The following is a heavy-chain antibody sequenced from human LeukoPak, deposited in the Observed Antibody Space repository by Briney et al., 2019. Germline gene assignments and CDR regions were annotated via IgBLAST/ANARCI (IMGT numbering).Heavy chain of an antibody. CDR3: AKVMAVAGTVGAFDI. CDR1: GFTFSSYA. CDR2: ISGSGGST. D-gene: IGHD6-19*01. V-gene: IGHV3-23*01. Sequence: GGSLRLSCAASGFTFSSYAMSWVRQAPGKGLEWVSAISGSGGSTYYADSVKGRFTISRDNSKNTLYLQMNSLRAEDTAGYYCAKVMAVAGTVGAFDIWGQGTMVTVSS. J-gene: IGHJ3*02.